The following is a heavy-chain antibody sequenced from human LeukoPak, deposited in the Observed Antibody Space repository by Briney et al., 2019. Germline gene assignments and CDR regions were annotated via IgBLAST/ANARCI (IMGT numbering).Heavy chain of an antibody. CDR3: ARDQCSSTTCYLSSHY. D-gene: IGHD2-2*01. Sequence: GGSLRLSCAASGFTFSSYAMSWVRQAPGKGLEWVSAISGSGGSTYYADSVKGRFTISRDNSKNTLYLQMNSLRADDTAVYYCARDQCSSTTCYLSSHYWGQGTLVTVSS. V-gene: IGHV3-23*01. CDR1: GFTFSSYA. CDR2: ISGSGGST. J-gene: IGHJ4*02.